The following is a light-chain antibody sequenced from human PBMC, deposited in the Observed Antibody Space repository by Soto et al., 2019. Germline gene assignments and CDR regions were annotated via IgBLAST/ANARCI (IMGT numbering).Light chain of an antibody. CDR3: QKYNSAPLT. CDR1: QGISNY. CDR2: AAS. V-gene: IGKV1-27*01. J-gene: IGKJ4*01. Sequence: DIQMTQSPSSLTASVGDRVSITCRASQGISNYLAWYQQRPGKVPKLLIYAASTLQSGVPSRFSGSGSRTDFTLTISSLQPEDVATYYYQKYNSAPLTFGGGTKVDIK.